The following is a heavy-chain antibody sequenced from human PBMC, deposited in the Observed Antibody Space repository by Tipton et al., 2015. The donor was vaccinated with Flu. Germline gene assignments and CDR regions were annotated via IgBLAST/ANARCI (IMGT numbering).Heavy chain of an antibody. CDR1: GYTFTGYY. Sequence: QLVQSGAEVKKPGASVEVSCKASGYTFTGYYMHWVRQAPGQGLEWMGWINPNSGGTNYAQKFQGRVTMTRDTSISTAYMELSRLRSDDTAVYYCARVRVGPDPYDYGMDAWGQGTTVTVSS. CDR2: INPNSGGT. J-gene: IGHJ6*02. V-gene: IGHV1-2*02. CDR3: ARVRVGPDPYDYGMDA. D-gene: IGHD1-26*01.